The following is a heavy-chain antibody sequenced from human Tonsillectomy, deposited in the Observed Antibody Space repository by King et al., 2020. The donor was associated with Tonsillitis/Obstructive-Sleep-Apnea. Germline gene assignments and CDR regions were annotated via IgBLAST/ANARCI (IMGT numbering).Heavy chain of an antibody. J-gene: IGHJ3*02. CDR1: GHTFTSYY. Sequence: QLVQSGAEVKKPGASVKVSCKASGHTFTSYYMHWVRQAPGQGLEWMGIINPSGGSTSYAQMFQGRVTMTRDTSTSTVYMELSSLRYEDTAVYYCARVGTLNWGGDCYPDAFDIWGQGTMVTVSS. CDR2: INPSGGST. V-gene: IGHV1-46*01. CDR3: ARVGTLNWGGDCYPDAFDI. D-gene: IGHD2-21*01.